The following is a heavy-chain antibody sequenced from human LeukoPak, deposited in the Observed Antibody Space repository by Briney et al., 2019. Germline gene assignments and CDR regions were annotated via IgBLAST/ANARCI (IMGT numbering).Heavy chain of an antibody. Sequence: PSETLSLTCTVSGYSISSGYYWGWIRQPPGKGLEWIGSIYHSGSTYYNPSLKSRVTISVDTSKNQFSLKPSSVTAADTAVYYCARDLAWESSGTAWFDPWGQGTLVTVSS. D-gene: IGHD1-26*01. CDR2: IYHSGST. CDR3: ARDLAWESSGTAWFDP. V-gene: IGHV4-38-2*02. J-gene: IGHJ5*02. CDR1: GYSISSGYY.